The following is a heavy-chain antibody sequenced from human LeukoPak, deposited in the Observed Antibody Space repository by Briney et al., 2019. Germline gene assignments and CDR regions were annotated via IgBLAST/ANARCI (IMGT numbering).Heavy chain of an antibody. CDR1: GYTFTSYD. D-gene: IGHD3-10*01. J-gene: IGHJ6*02. CDR2: MNPNSGNT. CDR3: ARSYYGSGSYSIDMDV. Sequence: ASVKVSCKASGYTFTSYDINWVRQATGQGLEWMGWMNPNSGNTGYAQKFQGRVTMTRNTSISTAYMELSSLRSEDTAVYYCARSYYGSGSYSIDMDVWGQGTTVTVSS. V-gene: IGHV1-8*01.